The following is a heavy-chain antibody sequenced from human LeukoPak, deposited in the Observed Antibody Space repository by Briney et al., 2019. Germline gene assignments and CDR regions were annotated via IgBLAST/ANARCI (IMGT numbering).Heavy chain of an antibody. Sequence: GESLKISCKGSGYRFTNYWITWVRQMPGKGLEWMGRIDPSDSYTNYSPSFQGHVTISVDKSNSTAYLQWSSLKASDTAMYYCARGLYTSSAYYFDYWGQGTLVTVSS. CDR2: IDPSDSYT. J-gene: IGHJ4*02. V-gene: IGHV5-10-1*01. CDR3: ARGLYTSSAYYFDY. CDR1: GYRFTNYW. D-gene: IGHD6-13*01.